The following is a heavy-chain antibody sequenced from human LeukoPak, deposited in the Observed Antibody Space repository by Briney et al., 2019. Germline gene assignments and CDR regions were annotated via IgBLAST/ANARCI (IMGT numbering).Heavy chain of an antibody. CDR1: GFIFSSYE. CDR2: ISGDGSTR. D-gene: IGHD2-8*01. V-gene: IGHV3-48*03. CDR3: ATLGVLLIYATFDY. Sequence: GGSLRLSCTASGFIFSSYEMNWVRQAPGKGLEWVSYISGDGSTRSYADSVGGRFTISRDNAQNSLYLQMNSLRAEDTAVYYCATLGVLLIYATFDYWGQGTLVTVSS. J-gene: IGHJ4*02.